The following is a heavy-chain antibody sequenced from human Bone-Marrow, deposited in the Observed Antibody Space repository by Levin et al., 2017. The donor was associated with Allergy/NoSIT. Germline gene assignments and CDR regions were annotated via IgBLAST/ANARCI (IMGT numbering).Heavy chain of an antibody. D-gene: IGHD5-18*01. Sequence: LSQTLSLPCTVSGGSIRSGGYYWSWIRQHPGKGLEWIGYIYDSGSTSYNPSLESRVAISVDTSKNQFYLKLTSLTAADTAVYYCARIPDTTSEFDYWGQGTLVTVSS. CDR3: ARIPDTTSEFDY. J-gene: IGHJ4*02. CDR1: GGSIRSGGYY. CDR2: IYDSGST. V-gene: IGHV4-31*03.